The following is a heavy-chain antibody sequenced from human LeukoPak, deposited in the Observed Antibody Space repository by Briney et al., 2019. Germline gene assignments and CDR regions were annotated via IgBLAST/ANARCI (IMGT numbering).Heavy chain of an antibody. D-gene: IGHD1-7*01. CDR3: ARISIGRSDGTTSDCDY. CDR1: GGSISSYY. V-gene: IGHV4-4*07. CDR2: IYTSGST. J-gene: IGHJ4*02. Sequence: SETLSLTCTVSGGSISSYYWSWIRQPPGKGLEWIGRIYTSGSTKYNPSPKSRVTMSVDTTKNQFSLKLSSVTAADPAVYYCARISIGRSDGTTSDCDYWGQRTLVTVSS.